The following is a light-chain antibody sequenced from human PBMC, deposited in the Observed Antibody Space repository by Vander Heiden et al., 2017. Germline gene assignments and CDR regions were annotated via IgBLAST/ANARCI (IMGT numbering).Light chain of an antibody. Sequence: DIVMTQSPDSLAVSLGERATINCKSSQNILYSSNNKNYLAWYQQKAGQPLKLLIYWASTRESGVPDRFSGSGSETDFTLTISSLQAEDVAMYYCQQYYAIPLTFGGGTKVQI. J-gene: IGKJ4*01. V-gene: IGKV4-1*01. CDR1: QNILYSSNNKNY. CDR3: QQYYAIPLT. CDR2: WAS.